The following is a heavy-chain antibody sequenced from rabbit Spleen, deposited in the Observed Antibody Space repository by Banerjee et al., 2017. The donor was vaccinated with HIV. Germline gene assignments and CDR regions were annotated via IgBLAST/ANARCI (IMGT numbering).Heavy chain of an antibody. Sequence: QSLEESGGDLVKPGASLTLTCTASGFSFSSSYYICWVRQAPGKGLEWIACMKVGSIDNTAYASWAKGRFTISKTSSTTVTLQMTSLTAADTATYFCARGPPYAGYTTYGYVYFNLWGQGTLVTVS. CDR3: ARGPPYAGYTTYGYVYFNL. CDR2: MKVGSIDNT. CDR1: GFSFSSSYY. J-gene: IGHJ4*01. V-gene: IGHV1S40*01. D-gene: IGHD7-1*01.